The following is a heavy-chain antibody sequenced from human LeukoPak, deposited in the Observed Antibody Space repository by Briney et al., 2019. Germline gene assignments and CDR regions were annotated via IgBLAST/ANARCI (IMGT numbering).Heavy chain of an antibody. CDR2: INHSGST. J-gene: IGHJ4*02. D-gene: IGHD3-22*01. V-gene: IGHV4-34*01. CDR3: ARGRGSDSSGYPR. CDR1: GGTFSGYY. Sequence: SETLSLTCAVYGGTFSGYYWSWIRQPPGKGLEWIGEINHSGSTNYNPSLKSRVTISVDTSKNQFSLKLSSVTAADTAVYYCARGRGSDSSGYPRWGQGTLVTVSS.